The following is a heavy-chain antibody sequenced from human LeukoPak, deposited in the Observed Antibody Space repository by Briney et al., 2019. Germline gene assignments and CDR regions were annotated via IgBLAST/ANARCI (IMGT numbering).Heavy chain of an antibody. CDR2: IYTNGDT. V-gene: IGHV4-4*07. CDR1: TGSISSYY. Sequence: SETLTITCTVSTGSISSYYWSWIRQPAGQGLEWIGRIYTNGDTRYNPSLKSRVTISVDTSKNQVSLNLRPVTAADTAVYYCARAAGAAGGQYFDYWGQGTLVTVSS. D-gene: IGHD6-13*01. J-gene: IGHJ4*02. CDR3: ARAAGAAGGQYFDY.